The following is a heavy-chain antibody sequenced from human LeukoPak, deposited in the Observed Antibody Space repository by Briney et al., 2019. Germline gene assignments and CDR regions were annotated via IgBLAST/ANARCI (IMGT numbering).Heavy chain of an antibody. D-gene: IGHD6-6*01. CDR2: IRSSGSTI. Sequence: GGSLRLSCAASGFTFSSYAMSWVRQAPGKGLEWVSYIRSSGSTIYYADSVKGRFTISRDNAKNTLYLQMNSLRAEDTAVYYCARGSEYSSSSAWFDPWGQGTLVTVSS. CDR3: ARGSEYSSSSAWFDP. CDR1: GFTFSSYA. J-gene: IGHJ5*02. V-gene: IGHV3-48*04.